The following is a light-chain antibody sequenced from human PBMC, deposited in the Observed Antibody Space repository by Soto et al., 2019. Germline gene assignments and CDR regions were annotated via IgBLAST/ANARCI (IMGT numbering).Light chain of an antibody. J-gene: IGKJ5*01. V-gene: IGKV3D-20*01. CDR2: DAS. CDR3: QQYGSSPIIT. Sequence: TPSPSTLSASVGDRGTIACRGSQSVSSSYLAWYQQKPGLAPRLLIYDASSRATGIPDRFSGSGSGTDFTLTISRLEPEDFAVYYCQQYGSSPIITFGQGTRLEIK. CDR1: QSVSSSY.